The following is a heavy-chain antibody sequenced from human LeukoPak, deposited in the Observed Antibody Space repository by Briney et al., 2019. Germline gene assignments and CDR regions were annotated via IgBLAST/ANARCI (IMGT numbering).Heavy chain of an antibody. CDR3: VKGFVHPTYYFDY. CDR1: GFTFSNYA. CDR2: ITGSGDGT. Sequence: AGGSLRLSCAASGFTFSNYAMMWVRQAPGKRLEWVSSITGSGDGTYYADSERGRFTISRDNSENTLYLQLNSLRADDTAVYFCVKGFVHPTYYFDYWGQGTLVTVSS. V-gene: IGHV3-23*01. D-gene: IGHD3-10*01. J-gene: IGHJ4*02.